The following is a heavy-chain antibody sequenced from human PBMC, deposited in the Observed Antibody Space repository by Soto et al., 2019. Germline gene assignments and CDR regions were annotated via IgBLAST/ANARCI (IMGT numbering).Heavy chain of an antibody. D-gene: IGHD2-21*02. Sequence: QITLKESGPTLVKPTQTLTLTCIFSGFSLSTSGVGVGWIRQPPGKALEWLALIYWDDDKRYSPSLRSRLTITKDTSKKQVVLTMTNMDPVDTATYHCIQSRCGGDCLQSYASHYYYGMDVWGQGTTVTVSS. CDR3: IQSRCGGDCLQSYASHYYYGMDV. CDR1: GFSLSTSGVG. J-gene: IGHJ6*02. CDR2: IYWDDDK. V-gene: IGHV2-5*02.